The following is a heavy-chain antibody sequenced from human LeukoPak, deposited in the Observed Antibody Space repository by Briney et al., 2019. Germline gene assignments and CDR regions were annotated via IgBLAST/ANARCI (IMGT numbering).Heavy chain of an antibody. CDR2: FDPEDGET. D-gene: IGHD3-16*01. CDR1: GYTLTELS. Sequence: ASVKVSCKVSGYTLTELSMHWVRQAPGKGLEWMGGFDPEDGETIYAQKFQGRVTMTEDTSTDTAYMELSSLRSEDTAVYYCATEVSRWGRATEGAFDIWGQGTMVTVSS. J-gene: IGHJ3*02. CDR3: ATEVSRWGRATEGAFDI. V-gene: IGHV1-24*01.